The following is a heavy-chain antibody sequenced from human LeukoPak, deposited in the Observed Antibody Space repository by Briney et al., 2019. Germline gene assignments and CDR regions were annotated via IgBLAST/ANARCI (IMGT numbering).Heavy chain of an antibody. D-gene: IGHD3-16*01. CDR3: ARLVSPGWSDP. CDR1: GYSISSPYY. CDR2: FYHTGST. J-gene: IGHJ5*02. Sequence: PSETLSLTCSVSGYSISSPYYWGWIRQPPGKGLEWIGSFYHTGSTYYNPSLKSRVTISVDTSKNHFSLKLSSVTAADTAVYYCARLVSPGWSDPCGQGTLVTVSS. V-gene: IGHV4-38-2*01.